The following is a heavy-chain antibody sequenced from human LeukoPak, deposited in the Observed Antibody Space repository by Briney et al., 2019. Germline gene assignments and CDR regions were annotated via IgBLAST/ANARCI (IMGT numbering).Heavy chain of an antibody. V-gene: IGHV1-2*02. J-gene: IGHJ4*02. CDR2: INPNSGGT. CDR3: ARAHLYYYDSSGYSDFDY. D-gene: IGHD3-22*01. Sequence: ASVKVSCKASGYTFTGYYMLWVRQAPGQGLEWMGWINPNSGGTNYAQKFQGRVTMTRDTSISTAYMELSRLRSDDTAVYYCARAHLYYYDSSGYSDFDYWGQGTLVTVSS. CDR1: GYTFTGYY.